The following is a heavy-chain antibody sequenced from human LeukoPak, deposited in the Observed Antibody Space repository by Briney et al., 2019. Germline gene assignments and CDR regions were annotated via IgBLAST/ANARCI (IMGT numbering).Heavy chain of an antibody. J-gene: IGHJ5*02. V-gene: IGHV4-38-2*02. CDR1: GYSISSGYY. CDR2: IYHSGST. D-gene: IGHD2-2*01. Sequence: PETLSLTCAVSGYSISSGYYWGWIRQPPGQGLEWIGSIYHSGSTYYNPSLKSRVTISVDTSKNQFSLKLSSVTAADTAVYYCARDIVVVPAAMRGWFDPWGQGTLVTVSS. CDR3: ARDIVVVPAAMRGWFDP.